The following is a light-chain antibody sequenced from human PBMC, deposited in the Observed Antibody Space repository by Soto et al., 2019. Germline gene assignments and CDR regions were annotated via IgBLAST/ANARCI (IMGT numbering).Light chain of an antibody. V-gene: IGKV3-15*01. J-gene: IGKJ4*01. CDR2: GTS. Sequence: EVVMTKSPATLSVSTGERATLSCRASQSVSSNLAWYQQKPGQAPRLLIYGTSTRATGIPARFSGSGSGTEFTLTISRLQSEDFAVYYCQQYNNGPPLTFGGGTKVDIK. CDR3: QQYNNGPPLT. CDR1: QSVSSN.